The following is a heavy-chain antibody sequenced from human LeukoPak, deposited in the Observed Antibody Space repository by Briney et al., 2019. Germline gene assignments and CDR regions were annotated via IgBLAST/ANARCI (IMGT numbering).Heavy chain of an antibody. CDR2: IYYSGST. V-gene: IGHV4-59*01. Sequence: SETLSLTCTVSGGSISSYYWSWIRQPPGKGLEWIGYIYYSGSTNYNPSLKSRVTISVDTSKNQFSLKLSSVTASDTAVYYCARDRYYDSSGYYRVPGYYYGMDVWGQGTTVTVSS. D-gene: IGHD3-22*01. CDR1: GGSISSYY. CDR3: ARDRYYDSSGYYRVPGYYYGMDV. J-gene: IGHJ6*02.